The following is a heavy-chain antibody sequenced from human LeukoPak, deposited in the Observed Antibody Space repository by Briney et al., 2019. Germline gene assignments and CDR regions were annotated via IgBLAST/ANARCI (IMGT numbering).Heavy chain of an antibody. J-gene: IGHJ5*02. CDR1: GASISSGSHH. Sequence: SETLSLTCTVSGASISSGSHHWSWIRQPAGKGLEWIGRIYTSGSTNYNPSLKSRVSISVDMSKNQFSLKLSSVTAADTAVYYCARDKGGFLYFGEYDPWGQGTLVTVSS. CDR3: ARDKGGFLYFGEYDP. D-gene: IGHD3-10*01. CDR2: IYTSGST. V-gene: IGHV4-61*02.